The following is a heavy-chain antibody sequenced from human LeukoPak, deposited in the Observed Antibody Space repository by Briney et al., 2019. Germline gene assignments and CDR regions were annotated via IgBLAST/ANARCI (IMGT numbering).Heavy chain of an antibody. D-gene: IGHD3-22*01. Sequence: PGGSLRLSCAASGFTFSSYAMSWVRQAPGKGLEWVSGISGSGGSTYYADSVKGRFTISRDNSKNTLYLQMNSLGAEDTAVYYCAKDGAVVASGWFDPWGQGTLVTVSS. CDR2: ISGSGGST. CDR3: AKDGAVVASGWFDP. J-gene: IGHJ5*02. CDR1: GFTFSSYA. V-gene: IGHV3-23*01.